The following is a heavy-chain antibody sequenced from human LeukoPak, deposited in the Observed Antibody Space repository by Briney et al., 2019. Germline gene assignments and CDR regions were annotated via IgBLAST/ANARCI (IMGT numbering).Heavy chain of an antibody. CDR3: ARVRSAYYFDY. J-gene: IGHJ4*02. CDR2: ITSSGTV. Sequence: GGSLRLSCAASGFTFSGYSMNWVRQAPGKGLEWVSFITSSGTVYYAESVKGRFTISRDNAKNSLYLQMSSLRHEDTAVYYCARVRSAYYFDYWGQGTLVTVSS. V-gene: IGHV3-48*02. CDR1: GFTFSGYS.